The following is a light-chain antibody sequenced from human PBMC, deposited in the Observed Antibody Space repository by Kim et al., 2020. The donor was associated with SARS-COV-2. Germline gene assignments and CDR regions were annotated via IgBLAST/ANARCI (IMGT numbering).Light chain of an antibody. CDR3: QAWDSSTAV. V-gene: IGLV3-1*01. Sequence: VSPGQTASITCSGDKLGDKYACWYQRKPGRSPVLVIYQDSKRPSGIPERFSGSNSGNTATLTIGGTQAMDEADYYCQAWDSSTAVFGGGTQLTVL. J-gene: IGLJ3*02. CDR2: QDS. CDR1: KLGDKY.